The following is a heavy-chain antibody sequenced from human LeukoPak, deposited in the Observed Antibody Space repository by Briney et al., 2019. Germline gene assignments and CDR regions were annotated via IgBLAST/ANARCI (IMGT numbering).Heavy chain of an antibody. CDR1: GFTLSSYS. J-gene: IGHJ4*02. CDR3: ARSEHSSSSFDY. D-gene: IGHD6-6*01. V-gene: IGHV3-21*01. Sequence: GGSLRLSCAASGFTLSSYSMNWVRRAPGKGPEWVSYISSSSTHIYYADSVKGRFNISRDNARNSLYLQTNSLTAEDTAIYYCARSEHSSSSFDYWGQGTLVTVSS. CDR2: ISSSSTHI.